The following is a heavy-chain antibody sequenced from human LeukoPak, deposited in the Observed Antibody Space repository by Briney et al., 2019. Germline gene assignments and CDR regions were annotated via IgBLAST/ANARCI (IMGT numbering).Heavy chain of an antibody. V-gene: IGHV3-74*01. CDR3: AKDTAMATIGFDY. CDR2: INGDGSRT. J-gene: IGHJ4*02. D-gene: IGHD5-18*01. Sequence: GGSLRLSCAASGFTVNIYWMHWVRQVPGKGLVWVSHINGDGSRTRYGDTVRGRFTISRDNSKNSLYLQMNSLRTEDTVLYYCAKDTAMATIGFDYWGQGTLVTVSS. CDR1: GFTVNIYW.